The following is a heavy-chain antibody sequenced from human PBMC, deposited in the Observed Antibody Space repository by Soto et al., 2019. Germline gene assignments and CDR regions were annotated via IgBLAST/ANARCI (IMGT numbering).Heavy chain of an antibody. V-gene: IGHV1-69*02. J-gene: IGHJ4*02. CDR1: GGTFSSYT. CDR2: IIPILGIA. Sequence: QVQLVQSGAEVKKPGSSVKVSCKASGGTFSSYTISWVRQAPGQGLEWMGRIIPILGIANYAQKFQGRVTIPADKSTSTAYMELSSLRSEDTAVYYCARGGQWPTHPDYYFDYWGQGTLVTVSS. CDR3: ARGGQWPTHPDYYFDY. D-gene: IGHD6-19*01.